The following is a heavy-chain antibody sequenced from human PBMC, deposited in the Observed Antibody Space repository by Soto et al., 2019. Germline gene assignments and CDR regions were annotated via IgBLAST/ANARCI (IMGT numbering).Heavy chain of an antibody. CDR2: IYYSGST. CDR3: ARYGSGSSVWFDP. J-gene: IGHJ5*02. Sequence: LDTLSLTCTFFLISMPSYYWRWIRQPPGKGLEWIGYIYYSGSTIYNPSLKSRVTISVDTSKNQFSLKLSSVTVADTAVYYCARYGSGSSVWFDPWGQGTLVTVS. D-gene: IGHD3-10*01. CDR1: LISMPSYY. V-gene: IGHV4-59*01.